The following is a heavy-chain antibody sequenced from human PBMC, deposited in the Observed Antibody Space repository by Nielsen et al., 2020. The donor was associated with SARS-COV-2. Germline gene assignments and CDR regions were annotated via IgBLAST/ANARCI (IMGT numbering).Heavy chain of an antibody. J-gene: IGHJ4*02. CDR3: AKDGARGDYGYFDY. CDR1: GFTFSSYA. V-gene: IGHV3-23*01. Sequence: GGSLRLSCAASGFTFSSYAMSWVSQAPGKGLEWVSAISGSGGSTYYADSVKGRFTISRDNSKNTLYLQMNSLRAEDTAVYYCAKDGARGDYGYFDYWGQGTLVTVSS. CDR2: ISGSGGST. D-gene: IGHD4-17*01.